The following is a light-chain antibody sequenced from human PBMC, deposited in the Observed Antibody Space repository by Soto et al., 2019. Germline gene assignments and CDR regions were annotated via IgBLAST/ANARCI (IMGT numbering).Light chain of an antibody. Sequence: DILMTQSTATAAVSLGDSSTTTCKSRPAFLYSSNNNTYLAWYQQKPGQAPSLLIYDASTRATGIPARFSGSGSGTEFTLTISSLQSEDFAVYYCQQYNNCPPLPVGGGSKVDIK. CDR3: QQYNNCPPLP. V-gene: IGKV3-15*01. J-gene: IGKJ4*01. CDR2: DAS. CDR1: PAFLYSSNNNTY.